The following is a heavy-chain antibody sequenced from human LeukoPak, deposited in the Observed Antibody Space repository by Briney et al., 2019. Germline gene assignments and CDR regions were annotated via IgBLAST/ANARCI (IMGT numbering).Heavy chain of an antibody. Sequence: SETLSLTCTVSGGSISSYYWSWIRQPPGKGLEWIGYIYYSGSTNYNPSLKSRVTISVDTFKNQFSLELSSVTAADTAVYYCASHYYYDSSGYYWGLAAFDIWGQGTMVTVSS. V-gene: IGHV4-59*01. CDR2: IYYSGST. D-gene: IGHD3-22*01. CDR3: ASHYYYDSSGYYWGLAAFDI. J-gene: IGHJ3*02. CDR1: GGSISSYY.